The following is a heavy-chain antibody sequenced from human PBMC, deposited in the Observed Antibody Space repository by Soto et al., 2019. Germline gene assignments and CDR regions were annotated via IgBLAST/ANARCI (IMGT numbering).Heavy chain of an antibody. V-gene: IGHV1-69*01. J-gene: IGHJ3*02. CDR2: IIPIFGTA. CDR1: GGTFSSYA. D-gene: IGHD3-16*02. Sequence: QVQLVQSGAEVKKPGSSVKVSCKASGGTFSSYAISWVRQAPGQGLEWMGGIIPIFGTANYAQKFQGRVTITADESTSTAYMELSSLRAEDTAVYYWARDRVGDYVWGSYRPDAFDIWGQGTMVTVSS. CDR3: ARDRVGDYVWGSYRPDAFDI.